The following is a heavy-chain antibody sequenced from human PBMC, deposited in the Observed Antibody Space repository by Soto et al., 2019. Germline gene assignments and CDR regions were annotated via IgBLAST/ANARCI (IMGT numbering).Heavy chain of an antibody. Sequence: GGSLRLSCAASGFTLSSYWMHWVRQAPGKGLVWVSRINSDGSSTSYADSVKGRFTISRDNAKNTPYLQMNSLRAEDTAVYYCARDPRAYYMDVWGKGTTVTVSS. CDR1: GFTLSSYW. J-gene: IGHJ6*03. CDR3: ARDPRAYYMDV. V-gene: IGHV3-74*01. CDR2: INSDGSST.